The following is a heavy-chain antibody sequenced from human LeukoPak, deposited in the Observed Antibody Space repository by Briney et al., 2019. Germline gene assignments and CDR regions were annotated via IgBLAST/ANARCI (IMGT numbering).Heavy chain of an antibody. D-gene: IGHD3-22*01. J-gene: IGHJ3*02. CDR1: GGSISSHY. Sequence: PSETLSLTCTVSGGSISSHYWSWIRQPPGKGLEWIGYIYYSGSTNYNPSLKSRVTISVDTSKNQFSLKLSSVPAADTAVYYCARDRAYYYDSSGTTGAFDIWGQGTMVTVSS. CDR2: IYYSGST. CDR3: ARDRAYYYDSSGTTGAFDI. V-gene: IGHV4-59*11.